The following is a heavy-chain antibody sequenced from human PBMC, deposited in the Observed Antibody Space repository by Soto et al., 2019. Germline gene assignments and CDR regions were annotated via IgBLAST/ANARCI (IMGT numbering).Heavy chain of an antibody. CDR3: TTPSGQTTVAYYYYYGMDV. J-gene: IGHJ6*02. D-gene: IGHD4-17*01. CDR1: GFTFSNAW. CDR2: IKSKTDGGTT. Sequence: GGSLRLSCAASGFTFSNAWMNWVRQAPGKGLEWVGRIKSKTDGGTTDYAAPVKGRFTISRDDSKNTLYLQMNSLKTEDTAVYYCTTPSGQTTVAYYYYYGMDVWGQGTTVTVSS. V-gene: IGHV3-15*07.